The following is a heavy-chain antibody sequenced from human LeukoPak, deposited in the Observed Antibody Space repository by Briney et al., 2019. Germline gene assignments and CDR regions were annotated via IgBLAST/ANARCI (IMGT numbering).Heavy chain of an antibody. Sequence: AGGSLRLSCSASGFTFSRYAMHWLRQAPGKGLEYVSAITSNGGTTYYADSVKGRFTISRDNSKNTLYLHMSTLRPEDTAVYYCAYSSGYNHWAQGTLVTVSS. CDR1: GFTFSRYA. CDR2: ITSNGGTT. D-gene: IGHD3-22*01. V-gene: IGHV3-64D*06. CDR3: AYSSGYNH. J-gene: IGHJ1*01.